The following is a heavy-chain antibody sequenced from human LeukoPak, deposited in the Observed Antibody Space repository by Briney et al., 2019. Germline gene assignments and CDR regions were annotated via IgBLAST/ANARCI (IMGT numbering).Heavy chain of an antibody. V-gene: IGHV3-23*01. D-gene: IGHD1-26*01. CDR3: ARDRSLGCDH. J-gene: IGHJ4*02. Sequence: GGSLRLSCAASGFTFSSYAMSWVRQAPGKGLEWVSAISGSGGSTYYADSVKGRFTISRGNAKNSLYLQMNSLRVEDTAVYYCARDRSLGCDHWGQGTLVTVSS. CDR1: GFTFSSYA. CDR2: ISGSGGST.